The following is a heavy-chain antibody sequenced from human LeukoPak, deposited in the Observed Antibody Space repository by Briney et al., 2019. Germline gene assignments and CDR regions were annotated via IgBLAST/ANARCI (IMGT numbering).Heavy chain of an antibody. J-gene: IGHJ6*02. V-gene: IGHV3-48*02. D-gene: IGHD3-10*02. CDR2: MGSDSTTI. Sequence: GGSLRLSCAASGFTFSSYSMNWVRQAPGKGLEWVSYMGSDSTTIFYADSVRGRFTISRDNARNSLYLQMNSLRDEDTAVYYCARKMLGATAYNMDVWGQGTTVTVSS. CDR1: GFTFSSYS. CDR3: ARKMLGATAYNMDV.